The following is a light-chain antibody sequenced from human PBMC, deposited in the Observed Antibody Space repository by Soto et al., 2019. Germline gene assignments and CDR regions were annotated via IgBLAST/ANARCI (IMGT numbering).Light chain of an antibody. V-gene: IGKV3-20*01. CDR3: QQYGVSPPYT. Sequence: EIVLTQSPGTLSLSPGESTTLSCRASRGISSSYLAWYQQKPGQAPRLLIYAASTRATGIPDRFRGSGSATDFTLTISRLEPEDSAVYYCQQYGVSPPYTFGQGTKLEIK. CDR1: RGISSSY. J-gene: IGKJ2*01. CDR2: AAS.